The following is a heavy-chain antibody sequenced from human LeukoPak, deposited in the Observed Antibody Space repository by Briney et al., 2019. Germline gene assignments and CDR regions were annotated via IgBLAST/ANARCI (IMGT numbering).Heavy chain of an antibody. V-gene: IGHV3-33*01. CDR1: GFTFSNYG. J-gene: IGHJ4*02. CDR2: IWYDGSSK. CDR3: ARGHSSSWYLFAY. Sequence: PGRSLRLSCTASGFTFSNYGMHWVRQAPGKGLEWVAVIWYDGSSKYYADSVKGRFTISRDNSKSTVYLQINSLRAEDTAVYYCARGHSSSWYLFAYWGQGTLVTVSS. D-gene: IGHD6-13*01.